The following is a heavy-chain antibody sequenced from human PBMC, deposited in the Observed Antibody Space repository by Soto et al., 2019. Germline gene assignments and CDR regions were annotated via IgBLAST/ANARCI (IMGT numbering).Heavy chain of an antibody. CDR3: AREVQVHTPAFGY. CDR2: ISPMFGAA. D-gene: IGHD3-10*01. J-gene: IGHJ4*02. CDR1: GGTFNTYA. V-gene: IGHV1-69*19. Sequence: QVQLVQSGAEMKKPGSSVKVSCQSSGGTFNTYAMNWVRQAPGQGPEWMGDISPMFGAANYAPKFQGGVTITADESTGTSYMQLSSLTSEDTALYFCAREVQVHTPAFGYWGQGTLVTVSS.